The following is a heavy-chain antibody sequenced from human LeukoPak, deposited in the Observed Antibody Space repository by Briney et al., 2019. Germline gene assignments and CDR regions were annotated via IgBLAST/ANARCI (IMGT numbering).Heavy chain of an antibody. D-gene: IGHD2-8*01. CDR3: ARGGYCTNGVCYRPHYFYYYMDV. Sequence: SETLSLTCAVYDGSFCDYYCSWIRQPPGKGLEWIGEINHSGSTNYNPSLKSRVTISVDTSKNQFSLKLSSVTAADTAVYYCARGGYCTNGVCYRPHYFYYYMDVWGKGTTVTVSS. CDR2: INHSGST. CDR1: DGSFCDYY. V-gene: IGHV4-34*01. J-gene: IGHJ6*03.